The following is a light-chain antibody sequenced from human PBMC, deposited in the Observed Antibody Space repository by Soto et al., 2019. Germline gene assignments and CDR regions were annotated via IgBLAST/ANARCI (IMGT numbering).Light chain of an antibody. CDR1: SNDVGGYNY. CDR3: CSYAGSYTYV. Sequence: QSALTQPRSVSGSPGQSVTISCTGTSNDVGGYNYVSWYQQHPGKAPKLMIYDVSKRPSGVPDRFSGSKSGNTASLTISGLQAEDEADYYCCSYAGSYTYVYGTGTKLTVL. J-gene: IGLJ1*01. CDR2: DVS. V-gene: IGLV2-11*01.